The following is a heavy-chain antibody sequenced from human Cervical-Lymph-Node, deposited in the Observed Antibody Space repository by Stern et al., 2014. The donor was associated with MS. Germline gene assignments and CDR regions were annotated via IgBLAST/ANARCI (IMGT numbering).Heavy chain of an antibody. CDR1: GFTFDEYA. J-gene: IGHJ6*02. CDR2: ISWNSDTL. Sequence: EVQLVESGGGLVQPGRSLRLSCAASGFTFDEYAMFWVRQAPGKGLEWVSGISWNSDTLDYADSVKGRFTISRDNAKNSLYLQMTNLRADDTALYYCGKVWSRYIDYYAMDVGGQGTTVTVSS. V-gene: IGHV3-9*01. D-gene: IGHD3-3*01. CDR3: GKVWSRYIDYYAMDV.